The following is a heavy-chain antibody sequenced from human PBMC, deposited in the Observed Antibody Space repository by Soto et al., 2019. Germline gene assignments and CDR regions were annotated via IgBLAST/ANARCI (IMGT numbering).Heavy chain of an antibody. V-gene: IGHV3-13*04. CDR3: AREAIGFDP. J-gene: IGHJ5*02. CDR2: IGTSGDT. Sequence: EVQVVESGGGLVQPGGSLRLSCAASGFTFSRYDMNWVRQATGRGLEWVSGIGTSGDTYYAGSVKGRFTISRENANNSVYLQMNSLRAWDKAVYYCAREAIGFDPWGQGTLVAVS. CDR1: GFTFSRYD.